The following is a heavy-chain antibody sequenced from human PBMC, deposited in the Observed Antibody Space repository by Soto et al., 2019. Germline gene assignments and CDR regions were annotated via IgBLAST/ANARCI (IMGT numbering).Heavy chain of an antibody. CDR3: ARDQVDYSNPLYYYGMDF. J-gene: IGHJ6*02. V-gene: IGHV1-18*01. CDR2: ISAYNGNT. CDR1: GYTFTSYG. D-gene: IGHD4-4*01. Sequence: QVQLVQSGAEVKKPGASVKVSCKSSGYTFTSYGISWVRQAPGQGLEWMGWISAYNGNTNYAQKLQGRVTMTTDTSTSTAYVELRSLRSDDTAVYYCARDQVDYSNPLYYYGMDFWGQGTTVTVSS.